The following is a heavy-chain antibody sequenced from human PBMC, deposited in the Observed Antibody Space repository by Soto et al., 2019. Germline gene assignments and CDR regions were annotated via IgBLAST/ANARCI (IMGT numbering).Heavy chain of an antibody. J-gene: IGHJ6*03. CDR2: INSDGSST. CDR1: GFTFSSSW. D-gene: IGHD3-3*01. Sequence: QLVESGGGLVQPGGSLRLSCAASGFTFSSSWMDWVRQGPGKGLVWVSRINSDGSSTKNADSVKGRFTISRDNAKNTLFLQMNSARADDTAVYYCGRLGVWSGAYYDMDVWGKGTTVTVSS. CDR3: GRLGVWSGAYYDMDV. V-gene: IGHV3-74*03.